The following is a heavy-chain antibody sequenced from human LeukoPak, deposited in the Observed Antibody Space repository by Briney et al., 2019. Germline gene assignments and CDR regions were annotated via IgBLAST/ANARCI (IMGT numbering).Heavy chain of an antibody. D-gene: IGHD6-6*01. V-gene: IGHV1-69*13. CDR2: IIPIFGTA. J-gene: IGHJ6*03. CDR1: GGTFSSYA. CDR3: ARDPPAAARPGQTSYYYYYMDV. Sequence: GASVKVSCKASGGTFSSYAISWVRQAPGQGLEWMGGIIPIFGTANYAQKFQGRVTITADESTSTAYMELSSLRSEDTAVYYCARDPPAAARPGQTSYYYYYMDVWGKGTTVTVSS.